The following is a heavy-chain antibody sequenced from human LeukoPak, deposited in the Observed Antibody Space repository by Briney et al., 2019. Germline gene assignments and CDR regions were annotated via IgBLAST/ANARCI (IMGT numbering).Heavy chain of an antibody. CDR3: ARVHNSGPGYCSGTSCYSLGGWFDT. CDR1: GDSISYYY. Sequence: SETLSLTCSVSGDSISYYYWTWIRQPAGKGLEWIWRIYSNGGTNYNPSLNSRVTMLRHTAKNQCPRNLSSVTAADTAIYYCARVHNSGPGYCSGTSCYSLGGWFDTWGQGTLVTVSS. J-gene: IGHJ5*02. V-gene: IGHV4-4*07. D-gene: IGHD2-2*02. CDR2: IYSNGGT.